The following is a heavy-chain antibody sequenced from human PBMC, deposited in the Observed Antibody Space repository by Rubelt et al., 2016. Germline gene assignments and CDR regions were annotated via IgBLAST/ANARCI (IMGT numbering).Heavy chain of an antibody. V-gene: IGHV3-7*03. CDR2: INQAGSEE. CDR3: AGGRNGAL. D-gene: IGHD2-8*01. CDR1: GFTFSTFS. Sequence: EVHLVESGGGLVQPGGSLRLSCAASGFTFSTFSTTWVRQAPGKGLEWVANINQAGSEEHYVGSVKGRFTISRDNTKNSLYLRMNHLRAEDTAVYYCAGGRNGALWGQGTLVIVSS. J-gene: IGHJ4*02.